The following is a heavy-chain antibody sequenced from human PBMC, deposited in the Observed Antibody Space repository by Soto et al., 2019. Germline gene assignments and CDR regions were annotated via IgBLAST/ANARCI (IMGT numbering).Heavy chain of an antibody. V-gene: IGHV1-8*01. D-gene: IGHD2-15*01. CDR1: GYTFTSYD. Sequence: QVQLVQSGAEVKKPGASVKVSCKASGYTFTSYDINWVRQATGQGLEWMGWMNPNSGNTGYAQKFQGRVXXXXXXXXXXXXXXXXXXXXXXXXXYYCARGWRCSGGSCYYFDYWGQGTLVTVSS. J-gene: IGHJ4*02. CDR2: MNPNSGNT. CDR3: ARGWRCSGGSCYYFDY.